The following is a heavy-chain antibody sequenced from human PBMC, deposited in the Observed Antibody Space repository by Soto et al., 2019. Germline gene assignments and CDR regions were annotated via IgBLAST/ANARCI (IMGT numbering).Heavy chain of an antibody. CDR1: GGSFSGYY. CDR3: ARLSYYDSRGYYSY. D-gene: IGHD3-22*01. V-gene: IGHV4-59*01. J-gene: IGHJ4*02. Sequence: PSETLSLTCAVYGGSFSGYYWSWIRQPPGKGLEWIGYIYYSGSTNYNPSVKSRVTISVDTSKNQFSLKLSSVTAADTAVYYCARLSYYDSRGYYSYWGQGILVTVSS. CDR2: IYYSGST.